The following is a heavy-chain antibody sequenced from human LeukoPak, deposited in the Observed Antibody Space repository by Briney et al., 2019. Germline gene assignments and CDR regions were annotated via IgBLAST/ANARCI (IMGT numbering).Heavy chain of an antibody. CDR3: ARAVDDYSNYGIRDDTFDY. V-gene: IGHV3-48*03. D-gene: IGHD4-11*01. CDR2: ISSRGSTI. CDR1: GFTFSSYE. J-gene: IGHJ4*02. Sequence: GGSLRLSCAASGFTFSSYEMNWVRQAPGKGLEWVSYISSRGSTIYYADSVKGRVTISRDNAKNSLYLQMNSLRAEDTAVYYCARAVDDYSNYGIRDDTFDYWGQGTLVTVSS.